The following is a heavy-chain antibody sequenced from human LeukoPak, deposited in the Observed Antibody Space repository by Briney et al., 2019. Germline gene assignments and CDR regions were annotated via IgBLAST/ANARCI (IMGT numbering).Heavy chain of an antibody. CDR1: GLTFSCYA. D-gene: IGHD2-2*01. CDR2: ISYPGGSQ. CDR3: ARDFGRGYCSSTSCYGWFDP. V-gene: IGHV3-30*01. J-gene: IGHJ5*02. Sequence: LSGGSLRLSCAASGLTFSCYAMHWVRQAPGKGQEWVALISYPGGSQDYADSVKGRFTISRDNSKNTLYLQMNSLRAEDTAVYYCARDFGRGYCSSTSCYGWFDPWGQGTLVTVSS.